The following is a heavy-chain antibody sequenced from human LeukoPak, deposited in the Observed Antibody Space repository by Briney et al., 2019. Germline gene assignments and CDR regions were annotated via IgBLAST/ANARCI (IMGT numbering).Heavy chain of an antibody. CDR1: GCTFSSYA. V-gene: IGHV3-30-3*01. Sequence: PGRSLRLSCAASGCTFSSYAMHWVRQAPGKGLEWVAVISYDGSNKYYADSVKGRFTISRDNSKNTLYLQMNSLRAEDTAVYYCARGDNYYGSESYGMDVWGQGTTVTVSS. J-gene: IGHJ6*02. CDR3: ARGDNYYGSESYGMDV. CDR2: ISYDGSNK. D-gene: IGHD3-10*01.